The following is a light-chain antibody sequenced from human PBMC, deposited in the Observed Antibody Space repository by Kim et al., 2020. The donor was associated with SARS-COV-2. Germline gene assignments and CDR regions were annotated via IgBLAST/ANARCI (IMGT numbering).Light chain of an antibody. Sequence: DIQMTQSPSSLSASVGDRVTITCRASQSISSYLNWYQQKPGKAPKLLIYAASSLQSGVPSRFSGSGSGTDFTLTISSLQPEDFATYYCQQSYSNLSFGQGTKVDIK. J-gene: IGKJ1*01. CDR2: AAS. CDR3: QQSYSNLS. V-gene: IGKV1-39*01. CDR1: QSISSY.